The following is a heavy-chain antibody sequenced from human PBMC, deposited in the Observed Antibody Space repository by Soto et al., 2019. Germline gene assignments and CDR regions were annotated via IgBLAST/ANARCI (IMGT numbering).Heavy chain of an antibody. J-gene: IGHJ6*02. D-gene: IGHD5-12*01. CDR1: GYTFTIYG. V-gene: IGHV1-18*01. CDR3: ARALGYSGYAGMDV. CDR2: ISPDNGNP. Sequence: QVQLVQSGGEVKKPGASVKVSCKASGYTFTIYGLNWVRPAPGQGLEWMGWISPDNGNPNYAQTLQGRVTMTTDTATSTAYMELRSLRSDDTAVYYCARALGYSGYAGMDVWGQGTTVTVSS.